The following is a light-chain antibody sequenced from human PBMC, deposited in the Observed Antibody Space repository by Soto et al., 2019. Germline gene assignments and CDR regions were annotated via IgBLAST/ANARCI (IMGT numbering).Light chain of an antibody. CDR3: CSYAGSYTLV. Sequence: QSALTQPRSVSGSPGQSVTISCTGTSSDVGGYNFVSWYQHHPGKAPKLMIYDVSKRPSGVPDLFSGSKSGSTASLTISGLQAEDEADYYCCSYAGSYTLVFGGGTKLTVL. J-gene: IGLJ3*02. V-gene: IGLV2-11*01. CDR1: SSDVGGYNF. CDR2: DVS.